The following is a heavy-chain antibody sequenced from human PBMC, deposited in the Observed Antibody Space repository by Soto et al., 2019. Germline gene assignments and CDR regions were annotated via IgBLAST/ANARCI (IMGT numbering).Heavy chain of an antibody. CDR2: ISHSGIT. Sequence: QVQLQESGPGLVKPSETLSLTCAVSGVSIYSSGWWSWVRQPPGKGLEWIGEISHSGITTYNPSLKGRVTISLDNSENQFSLKLSSVTAADTAVYYCARSNGWYSLAHWGQGSLVSVSS. J-gene: IGHJ4*02. CDR3: ARSNGWYSLAH. D-gene: IGHD6-19*01. CDR1: GVSIYSSGW. V-gene: IGHV4-4*02.